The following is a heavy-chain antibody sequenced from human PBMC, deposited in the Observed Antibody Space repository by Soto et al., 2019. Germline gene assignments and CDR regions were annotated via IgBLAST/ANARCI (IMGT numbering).Heavy chain of an antibody. J-gene: IGHJ6*02. CDR3: ARGLRRSYYYCGMDV. CDR2: INHSGST. Sequence: QVQLQQWGAGLLKPSETLSLTCAVYGGSFSGYYWSWIRQPPGKGLEWIGEINHSGSTNYNPSLKSRVPISVDTSKNQFSLKLSYVSAADTAVYYCARGLRRSYYYCGMDVWCQWTTVTVSS. D-gene: IGHD4-17*01. CDR1: GGSFSGYY. V-gene: IGHV4-34*01.